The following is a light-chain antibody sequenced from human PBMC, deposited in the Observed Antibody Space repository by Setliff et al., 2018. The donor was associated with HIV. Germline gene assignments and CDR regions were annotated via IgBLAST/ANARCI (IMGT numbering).Light chain of an antibody. J-gene: IGLJ2*01. CDR1: NSDVGGYHY. Sequence: QSALTQPASVSGSPGQSITISCTGTNSDVGGYHYVSWYQQHPGKAPKLMIYEVSNRPSGVSNRFSGSKSGNTASLTISGLQAEDEADYYYSSYSTTTIVVFGGGTKVTVL. V-gene: IGLV2-14*01. CDR2: EVS. CDR3: SSYSTTTIVV.